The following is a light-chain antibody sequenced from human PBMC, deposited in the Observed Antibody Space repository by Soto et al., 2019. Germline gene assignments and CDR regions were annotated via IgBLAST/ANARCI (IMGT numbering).Light chain of an antibody. CDR2: RNN. Sequence: QSVLTQPPSASGTPGQRVTISCSGSSSNIGSNYVFWYQHLPGTAPKLLIYRNNQRPSGVPDRFSGSKSGTSASLAISGLRSEDETEYYCAAWADSLSGVVFGGGTKLTVL. J-gene: IGLJ2*01. CDR3: AAWADSLSGVV. V-gene: IGLV1-47*01. CDR1: SSNIGSNY.